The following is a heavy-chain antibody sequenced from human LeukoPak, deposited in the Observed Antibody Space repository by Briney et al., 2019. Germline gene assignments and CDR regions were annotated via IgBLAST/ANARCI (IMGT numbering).Heavy chain of an antibody. Sequence: QPVGSLRLSCAVSGFTSSNYWMSWVRQAPGKGLEWVASIKQDGSEKNYVDSVKGRFTISRDNAKNSLYLQMNSLRAEDTAVYFCARILLRSESFYNPSDCWGQGTLVTVSS. J-gene: IGHJ4*02. V-gene: IGHV3-7*01. CDR1: GFTSSNYW. CDR3: ARILLRSESFYNPSDC. CDR2: IKQDGSEK. D-gene: IGHD3-10*01.